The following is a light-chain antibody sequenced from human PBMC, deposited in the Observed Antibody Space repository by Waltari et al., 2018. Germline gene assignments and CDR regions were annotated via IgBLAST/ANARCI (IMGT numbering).Light chain of an antibody. CDR3: ASWDDSLNGLYV. J-gene: IGLJ1*01. CDR1: TSNIGSNP. Sequence: QSVLTQPPSASGPPGQMVTISCSGRTSNIGSNPVNWYQQLPGTAPKLLIYKNNQRPSGVPDRISGSKSATSASLAISGLQSEDEADYYCASWDDSLNGLYVFGTGTKVTVL. CDR2: KNN. V-gene: IGLV1-44*01.